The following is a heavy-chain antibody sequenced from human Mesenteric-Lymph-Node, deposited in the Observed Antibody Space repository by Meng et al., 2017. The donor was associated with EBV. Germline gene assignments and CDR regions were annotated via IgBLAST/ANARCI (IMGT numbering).Heavy chain of an antibody. CDR1: GDSISGSRYY. V-gene: IGHV4-39*02. CDR2: IYYSGST. CDR3: ARVTVTGGYYFDY. J-gene: IGHJ4*02. Sequence: QLQLQESGPGLVKPSATLSLTCSVSGDSISGSRYYWGWIRQSPGKGLDWIGSIYYSGSTYYNPSLKSRVTISVDTSKNHFSLKLTFVTAADTAVYYCARVTVTGGYYFDYWGQGSLVTVSS. D-gene: IGHD4-17*01.